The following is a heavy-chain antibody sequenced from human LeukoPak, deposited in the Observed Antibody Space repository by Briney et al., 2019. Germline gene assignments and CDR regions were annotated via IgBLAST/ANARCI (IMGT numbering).Heavy chain of an antibody. D-gene: IGHD4-17*01. CDR2: IIPIFGIA. CDR3: ARERDYGDWRGGAFDI. J-gene: IGHJ3*02. CDR1: GGTFSSYA. Sequence: ASVKVSCKASGGTFSSYAISWVRQAPGQGLEWMGRIIPIFGIANYAQKFQGRVTITAEKSTSTAYMELSSLRSEDTAVYYCARERDYGDWRGGAFDIWGQGTMVTVSS. V-gene: IGHV1-69*04.